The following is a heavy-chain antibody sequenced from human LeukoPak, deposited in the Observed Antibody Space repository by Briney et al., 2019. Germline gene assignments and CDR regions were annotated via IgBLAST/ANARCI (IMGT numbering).Heavy chain of an antibody. Sequence: EASVKVSCRASGYTFTNYDISWVRQATGQGLEWMGWMSTSSGNTGYAQKFQGRLTMTRDTSITTVYMELSSLRSDDTAVYYCARVAGSIDYWGQGTLVTVSS. CDR3: ARVAGSIDY. J-gene: IGHJ4*02. CDR2: MSTSSGNT. D-gene: IGHD1-26*01. CDR1: GYTFTNYD. V-gene: IGHV1-8*01.